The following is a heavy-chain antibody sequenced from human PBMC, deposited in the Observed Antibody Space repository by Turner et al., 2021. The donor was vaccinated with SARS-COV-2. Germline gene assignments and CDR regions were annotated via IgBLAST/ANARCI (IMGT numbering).Heavy chain of an antibody. Sequence: EVQLVESGGGLVQLGGSLSLPCAASGFTFSSYSMNWVRQAPGKGLEWVSYISSSSSTIYYADSVKGRFTISRDNAKNSLYLQMNSLRAEDTAVYYCARDLGSIAVANWGQGTLVTVSS. CDR2: ISSSSSTI. D-gene: IGHD6-19*01. V-gene: IGHV3-48*01. J-gene: IGHJ4*02. CDR3: ARDLGSIAVAN. CDR1: GFTFSSYS.